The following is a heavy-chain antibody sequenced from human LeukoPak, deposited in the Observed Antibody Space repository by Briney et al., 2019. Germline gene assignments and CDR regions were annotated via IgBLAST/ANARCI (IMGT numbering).Heavy chain of an antibody. J-gene: IGHJ6*03. Sequence: ASVKVSCKASGYTFTSYGLSWVRQAPGLGLEWMGWISAYNGNTNYAQKLQGRVTMTTDTSTSTAYMELRSLRSDDTAVYYCARYDDYDILTVAPGYYMDVWGKGTTVTVYS. CDR3: ARYDDYDILTVAPGYYMDV. CDR1: GYTFTSYG. D-gene: IGHD3-9*01. V-gene: IGHV1-18*01. CDR2: ISAYNGNT.